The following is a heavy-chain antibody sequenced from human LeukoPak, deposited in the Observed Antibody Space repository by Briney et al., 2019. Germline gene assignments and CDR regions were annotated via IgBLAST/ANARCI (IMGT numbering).Heavy chain of an antibody. Sequence: GGSLRLSCAASGFTFSSYTMNWVRQPPGKGLEWVSNIGTSSTTIYYADSVKGRFTISRDNAKNSLYLQMNSLRADDTAVYYCARFAAGGSYYYYMDVWGKGITVTVSS. V-gene: IGHV3-48*01. CDR1: GFTFSSYT. J-gene: IGHJ6*03. D-gene: IGHD6-25*01. CDR2: IGTSSTTI. CDR3: ARFAAGGSYYYYMDV.